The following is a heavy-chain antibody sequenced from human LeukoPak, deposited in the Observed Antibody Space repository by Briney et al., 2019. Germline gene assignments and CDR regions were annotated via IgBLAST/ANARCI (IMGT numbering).Heavy chain of an antibody. J-gene: IGHJ4*02. CDR1: GGSISSGGYS. CDR2: IYHSRST. V-gene: IGHV4-30-2*01. Sequence: TSQALSFTCAVSGGSISSGGYSWSWIRQPPGKGLEWIGYIYHSRSTYYNPSLKSRVTISVDRSKNQFSLKLSSVTAADTAVYYCARVTTVDAFDIWGQGTLVTVSS. CDR3: ARVTTVDAFDI. D-gene: IGHD4-11*01.